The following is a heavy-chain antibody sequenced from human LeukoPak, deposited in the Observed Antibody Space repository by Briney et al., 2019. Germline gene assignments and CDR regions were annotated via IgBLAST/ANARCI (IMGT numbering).Heavy chain of an antibody. V-gene: IGHV1-2*02. CDR1: GYTFTGYY. D-gene: IGHD4-23*01. CDR3: ARDEYDYGGTLLYYFDY. CDR2: INPNSGGT. Sequence: GASVKVSCKASGYTFTGYYMHWVRQAPGQGLEWMGWINPNSGGTNYAQKFRGRVTMTRDTSISTAYMELSRLRSDDTAVYYCARDEYDYGGTLLYYFDYWGQGTLVTVSS. J-gene: IGHJ4*02.